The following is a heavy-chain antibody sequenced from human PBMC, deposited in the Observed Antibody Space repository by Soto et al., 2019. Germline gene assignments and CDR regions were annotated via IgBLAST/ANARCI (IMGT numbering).Heavy chain of an antibody. D-gene: IGHD6-13*01. CDR3: ARESGIAAHNYYYGMDV. Sequence: SVKVSCKASGGTFSSYAISWVRQAPGQGLEWMGGIIPIFGTANYAQKFQGRVTITADESTSTAYMELSSLRSEDTAVYYCARESGIAAHNYYYGMDVWGQGTTVTVSS. V-gene: IGHV1-69*13. J-gene: IGHJ6*02. CDR1: GGTFSSYA. CDR2: IIPIFGTA.